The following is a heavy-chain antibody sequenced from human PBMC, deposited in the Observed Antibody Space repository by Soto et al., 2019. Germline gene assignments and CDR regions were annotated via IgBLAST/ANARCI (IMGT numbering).Heavy chain of an antibody. CDR1: GYTFTSYD. V-gene: IGHV1-8*01. CDR3: ARSVEWLSSFDS. J-gene: IGHJ4*02. CDR2: MNPNSGNT. D-gene: IGHD6-19*01. Sequence: QVQLVQSGAEVKKPGASVKVSCKASGYTFTSYDINWVRQATGQGLEWMVWMNPNSGNTGYAQKLQGRVPMTRNTSISTAYMELSSLRSEYTAVYYCARSVEWLSSFDSWGQGNLVTVSS.